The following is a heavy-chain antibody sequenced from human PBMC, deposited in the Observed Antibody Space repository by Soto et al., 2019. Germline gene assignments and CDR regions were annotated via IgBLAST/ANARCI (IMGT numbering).Heavy chain of an antibody. J-gene: IGHJ6*02. CDR1: CGSFGGYY. Sequence: PSETLSLTCAVFCGSFGGYYWSWILQPPGKGLEWIGEINHSGSTNYNPSLKSRVTISVDTSKNQFSLKLSSVTAADTAVYYCASPLAAPAGGNYGMDVWGQGTTVTVSS. CDR3: ASPLAAPAGGNYGMDV. V-gene: IGHV4-34*01. D-gene: IGHD2-2*01. CDR2: INHSGST.